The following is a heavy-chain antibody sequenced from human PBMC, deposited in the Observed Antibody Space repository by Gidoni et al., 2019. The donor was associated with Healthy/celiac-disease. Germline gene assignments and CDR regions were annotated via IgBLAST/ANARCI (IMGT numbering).Heavy chain of an antibody. Sequence: EVQLVESGGGLVQPGGSRRLSCADSGFTFLDHSMAWVRQAPGKGLEWVGRTRNKANSYTTEYAASVKVRFTISRDDSKNSLYLQMNSLKTEDTAVYYCARVSSYYDFWSGLDAFDIWGQGTMVTVSS. V-gene: IGHV3-72*01. CDR2: TRNKANSYTT. D-gene: IGHD3-3*01. CDR1: GFTFLDHS. J-gene: IGHJ3*02. CDR3: ARVSSYYDFWSGLDAFDI.